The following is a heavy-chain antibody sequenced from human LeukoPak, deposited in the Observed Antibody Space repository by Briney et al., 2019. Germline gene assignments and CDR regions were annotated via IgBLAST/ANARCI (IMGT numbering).Heavy chain of an antibody. D-gene: IGHD3/OR15-3a*01. J-gene: IGHJ4*02. CDR2: ISSSSSYT. CDR1: GFTFSDYY. CDR3: AKHLNLDYDY. V-gene: IGHV3-11*06. Sequence: RSGGSLRLSCAASGFTFSDYYMSWIRQAPGKGLEWVSYISSSSSYTKYADSVKGRFTISRDNAKNSLYLQMNSLRAEDTAVYHCAKHLNLDYDYWGQGTLVTVSS.